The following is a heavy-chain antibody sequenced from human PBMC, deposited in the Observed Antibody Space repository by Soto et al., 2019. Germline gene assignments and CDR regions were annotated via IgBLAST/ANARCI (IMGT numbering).Heavy chain of an antibody. J-gene: IGHJ4*02. D-gene: IGHD3-9*01. CDR3: AKVRRDFAWLSELDYFDY. Sequence: EVQLLDSGGGLVQPGGSLRLSCAASGFAFDINGMTWVRQVPGKGLEWVSAISAGGGTTYYADPVKGRFTISRDNSNNMLYLQMNRMRAEGAAVYYCAKVRRDFAWLSELDYFDYWGQGTLVTVSS. CDR2: ISAGGGTT. V-gene: IGHV3-23*01. CDR1: GFAFDING.